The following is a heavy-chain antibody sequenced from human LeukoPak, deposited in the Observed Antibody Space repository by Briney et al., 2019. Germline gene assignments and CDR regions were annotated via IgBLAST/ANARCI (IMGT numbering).Heavy chain of an antibody. J-gene: IGHJ4*02. D-gene: IGHD1-26*01. V-gene: IGHV3-7*01. CDR3: VRIVPYSGSHWGLDY. CDR2: INQDESER. CDR1: GFTFSTYW. Sequence: GGSLRLSCAASGFTFSTYWMSWVRQAPGKGLEWVANINQDESERYYVDSVKGRFTISRDNAKNSLYLQMNSLRAEDTAVYYCVRIVPYSGSHWGLDYWGQGTLVTVSS.